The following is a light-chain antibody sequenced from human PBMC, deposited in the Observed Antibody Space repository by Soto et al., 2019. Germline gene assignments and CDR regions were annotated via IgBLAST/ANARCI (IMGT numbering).Light chain of an antibody. J-gene: IGKJ1*01. V-gene: IGKV1-5*03. CDR3: QQYNNYPWT. CDR2: KAS. Sequence: GARVTITCRASQSISPWLAWYQQKPGKAPKLLICKASSLQSGVPSRFSGSGSGTEFTLTISSLQPDDLATYYCQQYNNYPWTFGQGTKVEIK. CDR1: QSISPW.